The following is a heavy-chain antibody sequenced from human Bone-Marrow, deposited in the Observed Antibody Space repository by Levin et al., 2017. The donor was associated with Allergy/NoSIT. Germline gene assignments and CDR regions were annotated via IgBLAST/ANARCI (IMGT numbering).Heavy chain of an antibody. D-gene: IGHD4-17*01. Sequence: SETLSLTCAVYGASFSGYYWSWIRQPPGRGLEWIGEISHRESTTYNPSLKSRVTISLDTSGNQYSLRLDSVTAADTAIYYCAVFSFRYGTFDIWGQGTMVTVAS. CDR3: AVFSFRYGTFDI. CDR2: ISHREST. J-gene: IGHJ3*02. CDR1: GASFSGYY. V-gene: IGHV4-34*01.